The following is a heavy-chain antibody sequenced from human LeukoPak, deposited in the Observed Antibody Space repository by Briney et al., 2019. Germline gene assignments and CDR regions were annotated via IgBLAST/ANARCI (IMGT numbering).Heavy chain of an antibody. J-gene: IGHJ4*02. CDR1: GFTFSTYA. V-gene: IGHV3-23*01. Sequence: GGSLRLSCAVSGFTFSTYAMSWVRQAPGKGLEWISAVRGSGSDTYYADSVKGRFTISRDNSKNTLYLQMNSLRVEDTAVYYCVKEQSSGWYRVADYWGQGTLVTVSS. CDR3: VKEQSSGWYRVADY. D-gene: IGHD6-19*01. CDR2: VRGSGSDT.